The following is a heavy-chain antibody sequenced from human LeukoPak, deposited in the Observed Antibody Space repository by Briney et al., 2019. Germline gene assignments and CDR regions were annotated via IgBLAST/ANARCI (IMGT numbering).Heavy chain of an antibody. CDR3: ARQGLRYFDWSSAFDY. Sequence: NTSETLSLTCTVSGGSISSYYWSWIRQPPGKGLEWIGYIYYSGSTNYNPSLKSRVTISVDTSKNQFSLKLSSVTAADTAVYYCARQGLRYFDWSSAFDYWGQGTLVTVSS. D-gene: IGHD3-9*01. CDR1: GGSISSYY. CDR2: IYYSGST. J-gene: IGHJ4*02. V-gene: IGHV4-59*08.